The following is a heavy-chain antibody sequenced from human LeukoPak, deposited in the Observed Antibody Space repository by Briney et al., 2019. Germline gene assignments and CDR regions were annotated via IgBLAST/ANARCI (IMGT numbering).Heavy chain of an antibody. D-gene: IGHD4-17*01. CDR2: IGYDRNSK. V-gene: IGHV3-30*02. CDR3: AKNRRASGDYAGAFDY. J-gene: IGHJ4*02. Sequence: GGSLRLSCAAYGFTFSSYGIHWVRQAPGKGLEWVAFIGYDRNSKHYADSVKGRFTISGDNSKTTPYLQMHSLRTEDTAVYYCAKNRRASGDYAGAFDYWGQGTLVTVSS. CDR1: GFTFSSYG.